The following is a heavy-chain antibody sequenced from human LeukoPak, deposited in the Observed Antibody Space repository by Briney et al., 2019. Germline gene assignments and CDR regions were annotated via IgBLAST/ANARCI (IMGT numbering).Heavy chain of an antibody. CDR2: IKQDGSEK. CDR1: GFTFSSYW. CDR3: AREAYCSSTSCYNAEYFQH. J-gene: IGHJ1*01. V-gene: IGHV3-7*03. Sequence: GGSLRLSCAASGFTFSSYWMSWVRQAPGKGLEWVANIKQDGSEKYYVDSVKGRFTTSRDNAKNSLYLQMNSLRAEDTAVYYCAREAYCSSTSCYNAEYFQHWGQGTLVTVSS. D-gene: IGHD2-2*02.